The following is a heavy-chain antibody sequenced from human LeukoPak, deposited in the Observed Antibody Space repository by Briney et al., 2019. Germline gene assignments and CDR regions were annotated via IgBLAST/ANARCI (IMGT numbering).Heavy chain of an antibody. Sequence: GGSLRLSCAASGFTFSSYGMHWVRQAPGKGLEWVAVIWYDGSNKYYADSVKGRFTISRDNSKNTLYLQMNSLRAEDTAVYYCAREDYGDCIDYWGQGTLVTVSS. J-gene: IGHJ4*02. V-gene: IGHV3-33*01. D-gene: IGHD4-17*01. CDR3: AREDYGDCIDY. CDR1: GFTFSSYG. CDR2: IWYDGSNK.